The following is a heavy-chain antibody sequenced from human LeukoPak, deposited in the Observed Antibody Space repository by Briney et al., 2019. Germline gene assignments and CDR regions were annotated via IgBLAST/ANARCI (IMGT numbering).Heavy chain of an antibody. Sequence: QPGGSLRLSCAASGFTFSTYAMSWVRQAPGKGLEWVSAISGSGGSTYYADSVKDRFTISRDNSKNTLYPQMNSLRAEDTAVYYCAKDRTDGYSSDWFSDFWGQGTLVTVSS. CDR3: AKDRTDGYSSDWFSDF. CDR2: ISGSGGST. J-gene: IGHJ4*02. V-gene: IGHV3-23*01. CDR1: GFTFSTYA. D-gene: IGHD6-19*01.